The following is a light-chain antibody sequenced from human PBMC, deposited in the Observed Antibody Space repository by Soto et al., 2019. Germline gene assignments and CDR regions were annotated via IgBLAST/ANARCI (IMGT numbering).Light chain of an antibody. V-gene: IGLV2-11*01. Sequence: QSALTQPRSVAWSPGEAVTISCTGILSDVGGYNYVSWYQQHPGKAPKLMIYDVSNRPSGVPDRFSGSKSGNTASLTISGLQAEDEADYYCCSYAGSYPYVFGTGTKVTVL. CDR1: LSDVGGYNY. CDR3: CSYAGSYPYV. CDR2: DVS. J-gene: IGLJ1*01.